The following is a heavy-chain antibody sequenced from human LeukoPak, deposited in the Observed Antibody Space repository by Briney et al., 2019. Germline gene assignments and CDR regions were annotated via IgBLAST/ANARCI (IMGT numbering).Heavy chain of an antibody. V-gene: IGHV1-8*01. CDR2: MNPNSGNT. Sequence: ASVKVSCKASGYTFTSDDINWVRQATGQDLEWMGWMNPNSGNTGYAQKFQGRVTMTRNIATSTAYMELSSLRSEDTAVYYCERKTYYDILTGYYPAFDIWGQGTVVTVSS. D-gene: IGHD3-9*01. CDR3: ERKTYYDILTGYYPAFDI. CDR1: GYTFTSDD. J-gene: IGHJ3*02.